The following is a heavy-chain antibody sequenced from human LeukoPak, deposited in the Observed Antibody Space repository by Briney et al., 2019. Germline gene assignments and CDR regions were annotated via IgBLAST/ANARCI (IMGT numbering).Heavy chain of an antibody. D-gene: IGHD4-17*01. CDR1: GFTFSGYA. J-gene: IGHJ2*01. CDR2: TWLDGSKK. CDR3: ARDSNVFSYSGDPLWHFDL. Sequence: GRSLRLSCAASGFTFSGYAMHWVRQAPGKGLEWVAVTWLDGSKKYYEESVKGRFTISRDNSKNTLDLQMSSLRAEDTAVYFCARDSNVFSYSGDPLWHFDLWGRGTLVTVSS. V-gene: IGHV3-33*01.